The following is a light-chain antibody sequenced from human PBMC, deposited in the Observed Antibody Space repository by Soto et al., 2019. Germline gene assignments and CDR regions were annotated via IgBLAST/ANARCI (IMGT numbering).Light chain of an antibody. CDR3: MQATQSPWT. V-gene: IGKV2-24*01. J-gene: IGKJ1*01. Sequence: DIVMTQTPLSSPVTLGQPASISCTSSQSLVHRDGNTYLSWLHQRPGQPPRLLIYKISDRLSWVPDSFSGSRTGTDFTLTISRVEVEDVGVYYCMQATQSPWTFGQGTKVEI. CDR1: QSLVHRDGNTY. CDR2: KIS.